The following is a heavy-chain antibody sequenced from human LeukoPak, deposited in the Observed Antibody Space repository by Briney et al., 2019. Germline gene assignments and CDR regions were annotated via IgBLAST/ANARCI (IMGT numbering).Heavy chain of an antibody. CDR2: ISYDGSNK. CDR3: AKDHILSLDY. CDR1: GFTFSSYG. D-gene: IGHD3-9*01. J-gene: IGHJ4*02. V-gene: IGHV3-30*18. Sequence: GGSLRLSCAASGFTFSSYGMHWVRQASGKGLEWVAVISYDGSNKYYADSVKGRSTISRDNSKNTLYLQMNSLRAEDTAVYYCAKDHILSLDYWGQGTLVTVSS.